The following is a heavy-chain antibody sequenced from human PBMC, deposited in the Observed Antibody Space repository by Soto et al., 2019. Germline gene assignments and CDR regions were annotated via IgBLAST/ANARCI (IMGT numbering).Heavy chain of an antibody. D-gene: IGHD4-17*01. Sequence: PSETLSLTCTFSGGSISPFYWSWIRQPPGRGLEWIGYIYYTGSTKYNPSLKSRVTLSLGTSRNQLSLKLSSVTAADTAVYFCTRVGGYYGDYPNFDYWGPGTLVTVSS. V-gene: IGHV4-59*01. CDR1: GGSISPFY. J-gene: IGHJ4*02. CDR3: TRVGGYYGDYPNFDY. CDR2: IYYTGST.